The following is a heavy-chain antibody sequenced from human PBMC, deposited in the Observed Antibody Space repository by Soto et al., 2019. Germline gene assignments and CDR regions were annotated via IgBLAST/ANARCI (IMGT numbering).Heavy chain of an antibody. D-gene: IGHD3-9*01. CDR1: GYMFSSYA. Sequence: GASVKVSCKASGYMFSSYAIHWVRQAPGQRLEWMGWINADNGNTKYSQRFQGRVSITRDTSASTAYMDLSSLTSEDTAVYYCSRSLTGYYPFDYWGQGTLVTVSS. CDR2: INADNGNT. J-gene: IGHJ4*02. V-gene: IGHV1-3*01. CDR3: SRSLTGYYPFDY.